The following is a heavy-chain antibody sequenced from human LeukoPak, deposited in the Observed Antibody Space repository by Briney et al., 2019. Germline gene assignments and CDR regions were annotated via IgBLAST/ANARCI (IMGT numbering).Heavy chain of an antibody. Sequence: GGSLRLSCAASGFTFSSYAMSWVRQAPGKGLEWVSYISSSGSTTYYADSVKGRFTISRDNAKNSLYLQMNSLRAEDTAVYFCARRHDYGDSWGQGTLVTVSS. J-gene: IGHJ4*02. V-gene: IGHV3-48*04. CDR3: ARRHDYGDS. CDR1: GFTFSSYA. CDR2: ISSSGSTT.